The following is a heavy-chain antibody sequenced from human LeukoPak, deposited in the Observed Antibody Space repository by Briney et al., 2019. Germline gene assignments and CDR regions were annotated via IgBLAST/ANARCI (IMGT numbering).Heavy chain of an antibody. V-gene: IGHV1-69*05. CDR3: ARDARYGYSYGCEFDP. CDR2: IIPIFGTA. D-gene: IGHD5-18*01. CDR1: GGTFSSYA. Sequence: ASVKVSCKASGGTFSSYAISWVRQAPGQGLEWMGRIIPIFGTANYAQKFQGRVTITTDESTSTAYMELSSLRSEDTAVYYCARDARYGYSYGCEFDPWGQGTLVTVSS. J-gene: IGHJ5*02.